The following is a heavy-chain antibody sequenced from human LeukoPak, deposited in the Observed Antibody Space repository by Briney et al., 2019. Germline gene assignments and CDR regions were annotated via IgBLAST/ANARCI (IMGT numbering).Heavy chain of an antibody. D-gene: IGHD2-15*01. J-gene: IGHJ3*02. V-gene: IGHV4-39*07. CDR2: IYYSGST. CDR1: GGSISSSSYY. CDR3: ARDWRYCSGGNCHAFDM. Sequence: SETLSLTCAVYGGSISSSSYYWGWIRQPPGKGLEWIGSIYYSGSTYYNSSLKSRVTISVDTSKNQFSLKLSSVTAADTAVYYCARDWRYCSGGNCHAFDMWGQGTMVTVSS.